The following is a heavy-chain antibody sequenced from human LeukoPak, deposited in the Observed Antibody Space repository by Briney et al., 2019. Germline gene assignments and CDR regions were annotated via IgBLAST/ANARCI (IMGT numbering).Heavy chain of an antibody. CDR3: AKDYYDSSGYPPVDY. D-gene: IGHD3-22*01. V-gene: IGHV3-23*01. Sequence: PGRSLRLSCAASGFTFSSYAMSWVRQAPGKGLEWVSAISGSGGSTYYADSVKGRFTISRDNSKNTLYLQMNSLRAEDTAVYYCAKDYYDSSGYPPVDYWGQGTLVTVSS. CDR1: GFTFSSYA. CDR2: ISGSGGST. J-gene: IGHJ4*02.